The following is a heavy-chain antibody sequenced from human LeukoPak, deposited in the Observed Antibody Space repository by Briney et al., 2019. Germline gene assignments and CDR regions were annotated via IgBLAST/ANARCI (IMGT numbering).Heavy chain of an antibody. CDR3: ARDLMYCDTMSCYDGDFDY. Sequence: ASVKVSCKVSGYTFTSYGISRVRQAPGQGLEWMGWISAYNHNTHYAQKFQGRVTMTIDTSTTTVYMELRSLRSDDTAIYYCARDLMYCDTMSCYDGDFDYWGQGTPVTVAS. CDR2: ISAYNHNT. D-gene: IGHD2-2*01. V-gene: IGHV1-18*01. J-gene: IGHJ4*02. CDR1: GYTFTSYG.